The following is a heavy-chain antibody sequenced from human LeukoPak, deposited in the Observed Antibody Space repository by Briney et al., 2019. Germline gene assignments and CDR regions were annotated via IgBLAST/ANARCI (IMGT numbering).Heavy chain of an antibody. CDR1: GFSLSNSA. CDR2: ISSSGSTI. Sequence: PGGSRRLSCAASGFSLSNSAMGWVRQAPGKGLEWVSYISSSGSTIYYADSVKGRFTISRDNAKNSLYLQMNSLRAEDTAVYYCARDLVVPAATADYWGQGTLVTVSS. V-gene: IGHV3-48*03. D-gene: IGHD2-2*01. J-gene: IGHJ4*02. CDR3: ARDLVVPAATADY.